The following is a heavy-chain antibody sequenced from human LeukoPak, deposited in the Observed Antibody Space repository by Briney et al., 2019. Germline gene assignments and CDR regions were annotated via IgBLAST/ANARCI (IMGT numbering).Heavy chain of an antibody. J-gene: IGHJ4*02. Sequence: ASVKVSCKASGYTFTGYYMHWVRQAPGQGLEWMGWINPNSGGTNYAQKFQGRVTMTRDTSISTAYMELSRLRSDDTDVYYCARVEYDSSGYSTTHFDYWGQGTLVTVSS. CDR3: ARVEYDSSGYSTTHFDY. CDR1: GYTFTGYY. V-gene: IGHV1-2*02. D-gene: IGHD3-22*01. CDR2: INPNSGGT.